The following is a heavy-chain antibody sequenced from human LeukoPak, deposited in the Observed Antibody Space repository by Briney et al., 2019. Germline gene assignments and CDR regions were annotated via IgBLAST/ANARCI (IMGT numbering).Heavy chain of an antibody. J-gene: IGHJ4*02. CDR3: ARGIAVAL. CDR1: GFSVSSSY. CDR2: IYSDSNT. D-gene: IGHD6-19*01. V-gene: IGHV3-53*01. Sequence: PGGSLRLSCAASGFSVSSSYMSWVRQAPGKGLEWVSVIYSDSNTYYADSVKGRFTISRDNSKNTLYLQINNLRAEDTAVYYCARGIAVALWGQGTLVTVSS.